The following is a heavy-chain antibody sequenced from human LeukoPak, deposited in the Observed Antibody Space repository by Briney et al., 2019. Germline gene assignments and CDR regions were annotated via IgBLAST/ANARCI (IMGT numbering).Heavy chain of an antibody. V-gene: IGHV4-34*01. J-gene: IGHJ5*01. D-gene: IGHD6-19*01. CDR1: GGSFSGYY. CDR3: ARGVAVAGRVLWFDS. Sequence: SETLSLTCAVYGGSFSGYYWSWIRQPPGKGLEWIGEINHSGSTNYNPSLKSRVTISVDTSKNQFSLKLSSVTAADTAVYYCARGVAVAGRVLWFDSWGQGTLVTVSS. CDR2: INHSGST.